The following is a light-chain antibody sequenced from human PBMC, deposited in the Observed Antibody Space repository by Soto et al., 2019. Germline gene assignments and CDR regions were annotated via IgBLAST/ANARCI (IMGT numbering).Light chain of an antibody. V-gene: IGKV3-20*01. Sequence: ENVLTQSPGTLSLSPGERATLSCRASQSVSSNYLAWYQQKPGQAPRLLTYGASSRATGIPDRFSGSGSGTDFTLTISRLEPEDFAVYYCQQYGSSLITFGQGTRLEIK. CDR2: GAS. J-gene: IGKJ5*01. CDR1: QSVSSNY. CDR3: QQYGSSLIT.